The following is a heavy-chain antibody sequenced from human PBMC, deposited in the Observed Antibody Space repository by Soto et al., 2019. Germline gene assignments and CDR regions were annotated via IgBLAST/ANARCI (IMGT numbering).Heavy chain of an antibody. Sequence: GASVKVSCKPSGFTFSNSAMQWVRQARGQRLEWMGWIVVGSGNTNYEQKFQERVTITRDMSTSTVHMELSSLRSEDTAVYYCAAELYSGGSCCSFDIWGQGTMVTVSS. J-gene: IGHJ3*02. CDR3: AAELYSGGSCCSFDI. D-gene: IGHD2-15*01. CDR2: IVVGSGNT. CDR1: GFTFSNSA. V-gene: IGHV1-58*02.